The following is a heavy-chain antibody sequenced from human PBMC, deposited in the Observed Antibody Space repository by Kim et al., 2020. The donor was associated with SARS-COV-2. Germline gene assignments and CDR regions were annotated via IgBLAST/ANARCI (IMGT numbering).Heavy chain of an antibody. CDR3: ARHSRIVVVPAAILA. J-gene: IGHJ4*02. CDR2: IYYSGIT. CDR1: GGSISSSSYY. Sequence: SETLSLTCTVSGGSISSSSYYWGWLRQPPGNGLEWIGSIYYSGITYYNPSLKSRVTISVDPSKNQYSLKLSSVTAADTAVYYCARHSRIVVVPAAILAWGQGTLVTVSS. D-gene: IGHD2-2*01. V-gene: IGHV4-39*01.